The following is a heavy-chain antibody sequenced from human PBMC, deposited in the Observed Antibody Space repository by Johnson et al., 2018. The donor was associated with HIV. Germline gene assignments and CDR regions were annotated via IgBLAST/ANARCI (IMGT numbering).Heavy chain of an antibody. CDR3: ARDPGHGGRLYDAFDF. Sequence: QMLLVESGGGVVQPGGSLKLSCAASGFNFSKYGMHWVRQAPGKGLEWVAFIRYDGSNKYYADSAKGRFTISRDNSKNTLHLQMNSLRGDDTGVYYCARDPGHGGRLYDAFDFRGQGTKVIVSS. J-gene: IGHJ3*01. CDR2: IRYDGSNK. CDR1: GFNFSKYG. V-gene: IGHV3-30*02. D-gene: IGHD4-23*01.